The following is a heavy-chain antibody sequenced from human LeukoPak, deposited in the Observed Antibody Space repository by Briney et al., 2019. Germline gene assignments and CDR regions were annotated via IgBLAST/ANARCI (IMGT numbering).Heavy chain of an antibody. D-gene: IGHD2-2*01. CDR3: TREARVGNWFDP. V-gene: IGHV1-2*02. J-gene: IGHJ5*02. Sequence: ASVKVSCRASGYTFADYYIHWVRQAPGQGLEWMGWINPDNGGTNYAQKFQGRVTMTRDTSIRTVYMDLSRLRSDDAAVFYCTREARVGNWFDPWGQGTQVTVSS. CDR1: GYTFADYY. CDR2: INPDNGGT.